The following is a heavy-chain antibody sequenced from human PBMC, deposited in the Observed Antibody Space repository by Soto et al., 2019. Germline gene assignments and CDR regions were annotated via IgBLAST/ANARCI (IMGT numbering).Heavy chain of an antibody. V-gene: IGHV3-9*01. D-gene: IGHD3-22*01. J-gene: IGHJ4*02. CDR3: AKGYNYDRSGNPDY. CDR2: INWNSGSI. Sequence: PGGSLRLSCAASGFTFYDYAMHCFRQSPGKGLEWVSGINWNSGSIGYADSVKGRFTISRDNAKNSLYLQMNSLRTEDTALYYCAKGYNYDRSGNPDYWGQGTLVTVSS. CDR1: GFTFYDYA.